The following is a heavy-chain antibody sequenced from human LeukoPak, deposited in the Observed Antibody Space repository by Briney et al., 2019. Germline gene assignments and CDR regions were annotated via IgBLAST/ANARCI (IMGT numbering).Heavy chain of an antibody. Sequence: ASVKVSCKASGYTFTSYGISWVRQAPGQGLEWMGWISAYNGNTNYAQKLQGRVTMTTDTSTSTAYMELRSLRSEDTAVYYCARGPSITMVRGGQRYYYMDVWGKGTTVTISS. D-gene: IGHD3-10*01. CDR1: GYTFTSYG. J-gene: IGHJ6*03. CDR2: ISAYNGNT. CDR3: ARGPSITMVRGGQRYYYMDV. V-gene: IGHV1-18*01.